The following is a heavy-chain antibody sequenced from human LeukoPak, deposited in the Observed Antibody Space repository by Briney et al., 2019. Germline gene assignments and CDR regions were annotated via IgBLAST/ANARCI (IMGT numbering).Heavy chain of an antibody. CDR2: INPNSGRT. V-gene: IGHV1-2*02. Sequence: SVKVTCKASGYTFTGYYMHWVRQAPGQGLEWMGWINPNSGRTNYAQKFQGRVTMTSDTSISNASMELSSVRFCDTDVYYCAKIAVDGYVDYWGQGTLVTVSS. D-gene: IGHD6-19*01. J-gene: IGHJ4*02. CDR1: GYTFTGYY. CDR3: AKIAVDGYVDY.